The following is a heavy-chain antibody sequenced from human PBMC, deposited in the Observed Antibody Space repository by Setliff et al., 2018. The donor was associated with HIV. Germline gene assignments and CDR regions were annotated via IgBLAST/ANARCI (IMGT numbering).Heavy chain of an antibody. V-gene: IGHV4-39*07. D-gene: IGHD1-26*01. CDR3: AREVRWELPQGFDH. CDR1: GGSISSRNFY. J-gene: IGHJ4*02. CDR2: IAYTGSG. Sequence: PSETLSLTCTVSGGSISSRNFYWGWIRLPPGKGLEWIGSIAYTGSGYYNSSLKSRVTISVDTSRNECSLKLTSVTAAGTAVYYCAREVRWELPQGFDHWGQGSQVTVSS.